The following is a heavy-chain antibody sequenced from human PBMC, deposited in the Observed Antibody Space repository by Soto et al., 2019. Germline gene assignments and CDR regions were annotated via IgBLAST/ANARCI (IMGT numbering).Heavy chain of an antibody. D-gene: IGHD2-2*01. CDR1: GYTFTSYG. CDR2: ISSYNGNT. Sequence: ASVKVSCKASGYTFTSYGISWVRQAPGQGLEWMGWISSYNGNTNYAQKVQGRVTLTTDTSTSTTYMELWSLRSDDTAVYYCARGPRYCSTTTCFSGVTWFDPWGQGTLVTVSS. CDR3: ARGPRYCSTTTCFSGVTWFDP. J-gene: IGHJ5*02. V-gene: IGHV1-18*04.